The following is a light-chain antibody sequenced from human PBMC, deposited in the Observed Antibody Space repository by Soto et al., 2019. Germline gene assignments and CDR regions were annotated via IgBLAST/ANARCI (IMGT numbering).Light chain of an antibody. CDR2: GGS. Sequence: EIVLTQSPGTLSLSPGERATLSCRASQSVSNNYLAWYQQKPGQAPRLLIYGGSSRATGIPDRFSGSESGIDFTLTISRLEPEDFAVYFCQQYSSSPWTFGQGTKVEI. V-gene: IGKV3-20*01. CDR1: QSVSNNY. J-gene: IGKJ1*01. CDR3: QQYSSSPWT.